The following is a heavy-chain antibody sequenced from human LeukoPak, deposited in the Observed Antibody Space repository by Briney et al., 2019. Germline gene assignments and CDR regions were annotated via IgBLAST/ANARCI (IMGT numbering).Heavy chain of an antibody. Sequence: PGGSLRLSCAASGFTVSRNYMNWVRQAPGEGLEWVSVIYNTGSAYYADSVKGRFTISRDTSKNTLYLQMNNLRVDDTAVYYCARGAFDWGQGTLVTVSS. V-gene: IGHV3-66*01. CDR1: GFTVSRNY. D-gene: IGHD3-16*01. CDR2: IYNTGSA. J-gene: IGHJ4*02. CDR3: ARGAFD.